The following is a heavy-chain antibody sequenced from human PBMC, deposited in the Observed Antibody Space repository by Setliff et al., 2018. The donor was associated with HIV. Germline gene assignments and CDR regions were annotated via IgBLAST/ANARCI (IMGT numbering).Heavy chain of an antibody. Sequence: LSLTCTVSGGSISNHYWGWIRQPPGKGLEFIGNIHYSGSTDYNPSIKSRGTMSVDMSKNQLSLKVTSVTAADTAVYYCGRFQAWQLVRGSYYYLDVWGRGATVTVSS. D-gene: IGHD6-6*01. J-gene: IGHJ6*03. CDR1: GGSISNHY. V-gene: IGHV4-59*11. CDR3: GRFQAWQLVRGSYYYLDV. CDR2: IHYSGST.